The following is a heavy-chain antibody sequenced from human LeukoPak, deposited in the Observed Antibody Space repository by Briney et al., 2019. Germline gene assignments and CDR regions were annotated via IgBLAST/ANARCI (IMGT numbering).Heavy chain of an antibody. D-gene: IGHD1-26*01. V-gene: IGHV4-39*07. Sequence: SSETLSLTCTVSGGSISSSSYYWGWIRRPPGKGLEWIGSIYYSGSTYYNPSLKSRVTISVDTSKNQFSLKLSSVTAADTAVYYCARDGVVGATTPWGQGTLVTVSS. CDR3: ARDGVVGATTP. J-gene: IGHJ5*02. CDR2: IYYSGST. CDR1: GGSISSSSYY.